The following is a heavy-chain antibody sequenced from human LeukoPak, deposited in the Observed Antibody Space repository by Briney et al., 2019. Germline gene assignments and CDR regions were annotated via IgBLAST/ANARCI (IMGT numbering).Heavy chain of an antibody. Sequence: GGSLRLSGVASGFYFSSYGMHWVRQAPGKGLEWVAFIRFDESDKYYADSVKGRFTISRDISKNSLYLQMNSLRAEDTAVYYCARERTWGRRDGYYSWGQGTLVTVSS. J-gene: IGHJ4*02. V-gene: IGHV3-30*02. CDR1: GFYFSSYG. D-gene: IGHD5-24*01. CDR3: ARERTWGRRDGYYS. CDR2: IRFDESDK.